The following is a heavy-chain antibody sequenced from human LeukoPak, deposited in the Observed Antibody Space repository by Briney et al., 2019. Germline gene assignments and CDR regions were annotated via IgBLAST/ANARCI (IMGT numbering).Heavy chain of an antibody. D-gene: IGHD4-17*01. CDR1: ADSFSSHY. V-gene: IGHV4-59*11. Sequence: SETQSLTCAVSADSFSSHYWTWIRQPPGKGLEWIGYISYIGSTNYNPSLKSRVTISIDTSKNQFSLKLSSVTAADTAMYYCARDLVTVTKGFDIWGQGTMVSVSS. CDR3: ARDLVTVTKGFDI. CDR2: ISYIGST. J-gene: IGHJ3*02.